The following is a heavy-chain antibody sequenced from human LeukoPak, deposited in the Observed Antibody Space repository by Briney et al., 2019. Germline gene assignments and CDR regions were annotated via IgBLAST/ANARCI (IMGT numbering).Heavy chain of an antibody. CDR2: TIPIFGTA. V-gene: IGHV1-69*01. J-gene: IGHJ6*03. D-gene: IGHD3-9*01. CDR3: ARALRYFDWPYYYYYYMDV. Sequence: SVKVSCKASGGTFSSYAISWVRQAPGQGLEWMGGTIPIFGTANYAQKFQGRVTITADESTSTAYMELSSLRSEDTAVYYCARALRYFDWPYYYYYYMDVWGKGTTVTISS. CDR1: GGTFSSYA.